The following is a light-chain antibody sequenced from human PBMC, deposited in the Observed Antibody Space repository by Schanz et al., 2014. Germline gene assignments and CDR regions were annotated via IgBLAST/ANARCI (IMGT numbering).Light chain of an antibody. CDR1: QSLVYSDGNTY. Sequence: DVLMTQSPLSLPVTLGQPPSISCRSSQSLVYSDGNTYLNCFQQRPGQSPRRLIYKVSNRDSGVPDRVSGSGSGTDFTLKISRVEAGDVGVYYCMQALQSPLTFGGGTKVEIK. J-gene: IGKJ4*01. V-gene: IGKV2-30*01. CDR2: KVS. CDR3: MQALQSPLT.